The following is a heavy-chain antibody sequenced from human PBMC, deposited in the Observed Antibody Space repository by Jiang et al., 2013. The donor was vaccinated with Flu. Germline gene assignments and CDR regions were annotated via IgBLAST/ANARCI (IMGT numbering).Heavy chain of an antibody. V-gene: IGHV3-7*03. CDR3: ARGRGSFDLDWASFRYMDY. J-gene: IGHJ4*02. Sequence: QLLESGGDLVQPGGSLRLSCTASRFTLKNNWMNWVRQAPGKGLEWVARINQDESEREYVDSVKGRFTISRDNVKSLVFLQMNSLRDEDTAIYYCARGRGSFDLDWASFRYMDYWGQGTLVTVSS. D-gene: IGHD3-16*01. CDR2: INQDESER. CDR1: RFTLKNNW.